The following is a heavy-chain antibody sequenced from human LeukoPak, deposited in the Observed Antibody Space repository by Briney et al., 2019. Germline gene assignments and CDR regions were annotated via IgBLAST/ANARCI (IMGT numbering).Heavy chain of an antibody. CDR3: ARDGYSSSWGSGFDY. J-gene: IGHJ4*02. CDR1: GGTFSSYA. D-gene: IGHD6-13*01. Sequence: ASVKVSCKASGGTFSSYAISWVRQAPGQGLEWMGWISAYNGNTNYAQKLQGRVTMTTDTSTSTAYMELRSLRSDDTAAYYCARDGYSSSWGSGFDYWGQGTLVTVSS. CDR2: ISAYNGNT. V-gene: IGHV1-18*01.